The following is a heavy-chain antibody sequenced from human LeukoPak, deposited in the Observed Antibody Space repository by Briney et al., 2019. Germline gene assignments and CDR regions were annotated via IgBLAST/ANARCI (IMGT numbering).Heavy chain of an antibody. CDR2: IRYDGSNK. CDR3: AKRTGRYYFDY. V-gene: IGHV3-30*02. D-gene: IGHD3-10*01. CDR1: GFTFSSYG. Sequence: GGSLRLSCAASGFTFSSYGMHWVRQAPGKGLEWVAFIRYDGSNKYYADSVKGRFTISRDNSKNTLYLQMNSLRAEDTAVYYCAKRTGRYYFDYWGQGTLVTVSS. J-gene: IGHJ4*02.